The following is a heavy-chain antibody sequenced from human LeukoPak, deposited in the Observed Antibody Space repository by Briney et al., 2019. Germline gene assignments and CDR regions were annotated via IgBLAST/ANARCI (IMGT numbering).Heavy chain of an antibody. CDR2: ISGSGADT. CDR1: GFTFSNYA. Sequence: PGGSLRLSCAASGFTFSNYAMSWVRQAPGEGLEWASAISGSGADTYYAESVKGRFTISRDNSKNTLYLQIGNLRVEDTAMYFCASHRRNYYGYDFDCWGQGTLVTVSS. D-gene: IGHD1-26*01. CDR3: ASHRRNYYGYDFDC. J-gene: IGHJ4*02. V-gene: IGHV3-23*01.